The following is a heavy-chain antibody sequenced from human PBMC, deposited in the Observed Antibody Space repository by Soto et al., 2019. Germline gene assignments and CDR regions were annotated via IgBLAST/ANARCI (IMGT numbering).Heavy chain of an antibody. CDR3: AIWWMYAPRCDP. V-gene: IGHV4-30-2*01. CDR1: GGSISSGGYS. Sequence: QLKLQESGSGLVKPSQTLSLTCAVSGGSISSGGYSWSWIRQPPGKGLEWIGYIYHSGSTYYNPALKSRVTISVDRSKNQLSLKLSSVTAADTAVYYCAIWWMYAPRCDPWGQGTLVTVSS. D-gene: IGHD2-8*01. J-gene: IGHJ5*02. CDR2: IYHSGST.